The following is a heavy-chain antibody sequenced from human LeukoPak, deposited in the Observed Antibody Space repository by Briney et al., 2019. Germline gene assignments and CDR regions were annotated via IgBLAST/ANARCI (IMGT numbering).Heavy chain of an antibody. D-gene: IGHD3-16*01. CDR2: ISGSGGST. J-gene: IGHJ6*02. CDR3: SLGQAHGMDV. Sequence: GGSLRLSCAASGFTFSSYAVSWVRQAPGKGLEWVSAISGSGGSTYYAGSVKGRFTISGDNSKNTLYLQMNSLRAEDTAVYYCSLGQAHGMDVWGQGTTVTVSS. V-gene: IGHV3-23*01. CDR1: GFTFSSYA.